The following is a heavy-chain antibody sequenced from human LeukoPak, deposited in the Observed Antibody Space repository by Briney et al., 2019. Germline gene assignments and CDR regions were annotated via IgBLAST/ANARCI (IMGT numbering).Heavy chain of an antibody. D-gene: IGHD6-13*01. V-gene: IGHV6-1*01. Sequence: SQTPSLTCGLSGDSFSSTSAAWNWIRPPRSRGLEWPGRTYYRSKRHNDYAVAVKSRITVHPAKSKTQLSLQLNSVSPQTTAVYFCAKGIAVCGTSGDFAYWGQGTLVTVSS. CDR1: GDSFSSTSAA. CDR2: TYYRSKRHN. J-gene: IGHJ4*02. CDR3: AKGIAVCGTSGDFAY.